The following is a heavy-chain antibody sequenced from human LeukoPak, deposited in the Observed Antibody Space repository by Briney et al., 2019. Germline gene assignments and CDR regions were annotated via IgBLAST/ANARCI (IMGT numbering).Heavy chain of an antibody. CDR3: ARGFNDFWSGSQLEY. V-gene: IGHV3-30-3*01. CDR1: GFIFGGYA. J-gene: IGHJ4*02. D-gene: IGHD3-3*01. CDR2: ISYDGGKT. Sequence: GGSLRLSCAASGFIFGGYAMHLVRQAPGKGLQWLAVISYDGGKTYYADSVEGRFTISRDNSKSTVYLEINSLRSEDTAIYYCARGFNDFWSGSQLEYWGQGTLVTVSS.